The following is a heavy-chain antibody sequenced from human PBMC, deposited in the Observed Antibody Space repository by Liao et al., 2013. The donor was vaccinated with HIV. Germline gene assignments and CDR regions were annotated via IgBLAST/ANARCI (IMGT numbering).Heavy chain of an antibody. CDR1: GGSISSADYY. Sequence: QVRLQESGPGLVKPSQTLSLTCTVSGGSISSADYYWSWIRQPPGKGLEWIGYIYYSGITYYNPSLKSRIIISVDTSKNQFSLKLNSVTAADAAVYFCVRELRGSPYYYMDVWGKGTTVTVSS. V-gene: IGHV4-30-4*08. CDR3: VRELRGSPYYYMDV. D-gene: IGHD1-26*01. CDR2: IYYSGIT. J-gene: IGHJ6*03.